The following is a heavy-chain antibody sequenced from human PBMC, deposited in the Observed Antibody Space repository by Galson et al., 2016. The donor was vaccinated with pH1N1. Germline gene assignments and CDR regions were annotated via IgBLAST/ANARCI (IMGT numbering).Heavy chain of an antibody. Sequence: ETLSLTCAVSGASFNRYFWSWLRQSPVKGLEWVGEINHAETANYNPSLKSRVRISVDASKKQLTLTLDSVTAADTAIYYCARGSILFRFGSETSYQAIHYFEFWGHGTPVAVSS. CDR3: ARGSILFRFGSETSYQAIHYFEF. V-gene: IGHV4-34*01. CDR1: GASFNRYF. CDR2: INHAETA. J-gene: IGHJ4*01. D-gene: IGHD3-16*01.